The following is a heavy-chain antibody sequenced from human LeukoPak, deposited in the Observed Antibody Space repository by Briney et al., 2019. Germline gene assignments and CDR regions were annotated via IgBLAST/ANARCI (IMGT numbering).Heavy chain of an antibody. D-gene: IGHD4-17*01. Sequence: GGSLRLSCAASGFTFSTYWTNWVRQAPGKGLEWVANIKEDGSEKYYVDSVKGSFTISRDNAKNTLYMHISSLRHEHPAVFHCARVEYGDYVLGAFDIWGQGTMVIVSS. V-gene: IGHV3-7*01. J-gene: IGHJ3*02. CDR3: ARVEYGDYVLGAFDI. CDR2: IKEDGSEK. CDR1: GFTFSTYW.